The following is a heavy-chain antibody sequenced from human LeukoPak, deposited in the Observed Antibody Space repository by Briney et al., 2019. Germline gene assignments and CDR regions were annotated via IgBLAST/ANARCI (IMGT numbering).Heavy chain of an antibody. V-gene: IGHV3-21*01. D-gene: IGHD1-26*01. J-gene: IGHJ6*03. Sequence: GGSLRLSCADSGFTFSNYNMNWVRQAPGKAMEWVSSITSSGTYTFYADSVKGRFTISRDNAKNSLYLQMGSLGPEDTAVYYCARDSPLSGGYYSYYYYYMDVWGKGTTVTVSS. CDR2: ITSSGTYT. CDR1: GFTFSNYN. CDR3: ARDSPLSGGYYSYYYYYMDV.